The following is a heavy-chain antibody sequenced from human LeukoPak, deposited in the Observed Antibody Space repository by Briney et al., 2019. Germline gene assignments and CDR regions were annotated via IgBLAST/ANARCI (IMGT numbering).Heavy chain of an antibody. CDR2: MNPNSGNT. J-gene: IGHJ6*03. Sequence: ASVKVSCKASGYTFTSYDINWVRQATGQGLEWMGWMNPNSGNTGYAQKFQGRVTITRNTSISTAYMELSSLRSEDTAVYYCARACRKVGYQLLYDYYYYYMDVWGKGTTVTVSS. CDR1: GYTFTSYD. V-gene: IGHV1-8*03. CDR3: ARACRKVGYQLLYDYYYYYMDV. D-gene: IGHD2-2*02.